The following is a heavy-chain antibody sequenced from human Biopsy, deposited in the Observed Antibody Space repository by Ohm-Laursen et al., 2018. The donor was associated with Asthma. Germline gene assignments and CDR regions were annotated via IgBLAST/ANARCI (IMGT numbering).Heavy chain of an antibody. Sequence: SPRLSCAASGFSFSRYGMHWVRQAPGKGLEWVAVISFDGSNKYYGDSVKGRFTIARDNSKNTVYLQMNSLRAEDTAVYYCASYEVVTAILPMDVWGQGTTVTVSS. D-gene: IGHD2-21*02. CDR3: ASYEVVTAILPMDV. J-gene: IGHJ6*02. CDR2: ISFDGSNK. V-gene: IGHV3-30*03. CDR1: GFSFSRYG.